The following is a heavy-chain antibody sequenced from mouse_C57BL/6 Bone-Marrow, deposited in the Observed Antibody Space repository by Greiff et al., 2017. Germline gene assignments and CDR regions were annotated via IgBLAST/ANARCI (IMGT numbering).Heavy chain of an antibody. Sequence: QVQLQQPGAELVKPGASVKLSCKVSGYTFTSYWMHWVKQRPGQGLEWIGYINPSSGYTKYNQKFKDKATLTADKSSSTAYMQLSSRTYEDSAVYYCARCGRLPFAYWGQGTLVTVSA. J-gene: IGHJ3*01. D-gene: IGHD2-4*01. V-gene: IGHV1-7*01. CDR2: INPSSGYT. CDR1: GYTFTSYW. CDR3: ARCGRLPFAY.